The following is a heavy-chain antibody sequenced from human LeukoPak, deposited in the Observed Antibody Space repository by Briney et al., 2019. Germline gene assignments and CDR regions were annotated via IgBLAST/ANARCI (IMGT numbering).Heavy chain of an antibody. CDR1: GYTFTDYY. J-gene: IGHJ4*02. Sequence: ASVKVSCKASGYTFTDYYIHWVRQAPGKGLEWMGWINPYSGGAKNAQKFQGRVTMTRDTSTGTAYMDLSRLTFDDTAFYYCAREDIYGDYVWWGQGTLVTVSS. D-gene: IGHD4-17*01. CDR3: AREDIYGDYVW. V-gene: IGHV1-2*02. CDR2: INPYSGGA.